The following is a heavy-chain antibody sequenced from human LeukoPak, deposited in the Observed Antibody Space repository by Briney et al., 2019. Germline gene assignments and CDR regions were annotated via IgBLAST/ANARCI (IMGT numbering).Heavy chain of an antibody. J-gene: IGHJ4*02. Sequence: SETLSLTCAVYGGSFSGHYWSWIRQPPGKGLEWIGEINHSGSTNYNPSLKSRVTISVDTSRNQFSLKLSSVTAADTAVYYCARGDFWSGFDYWGQGTLVTVSS. V-gene: IGHV4-34*01. CDR2: INHSGST. D-gene: IGHD3-3*01. CDR1: GGSFSGHY. CDR3: ARGDFWSGFDY.